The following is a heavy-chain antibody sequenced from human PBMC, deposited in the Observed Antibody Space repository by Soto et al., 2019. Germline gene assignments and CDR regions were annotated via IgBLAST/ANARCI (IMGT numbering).Heavy chain of an antibody. CDR1: GGSISGSHYY. CDR3: ARLNGYCVSTNCHGYYGMDV. V-gene: IGHV4-39*01. D-gene: IGHD2-2*03. CDR2: FYYSANT. J-gene: IGHJ6*02. Sequence: SETLSLTCTVSGGSISGSHYYWGWIRQPPGKGLEWIGSFYYSANTYYNPSLKSRGTISVDTSKNEVSRRLSSVTAADSAVCYCARLNGYCVSTNCHGYYGMDVWGQGTTVT.